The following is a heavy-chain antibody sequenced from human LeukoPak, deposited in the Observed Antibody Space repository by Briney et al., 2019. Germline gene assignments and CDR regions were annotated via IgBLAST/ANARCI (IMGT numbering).Heavy chain of an antibody. CDR1: GFTFDDYA. CDR3: AKAFYCSSTSCYSD. V-gene: IGHV3-9*01. J-gene: IGHJ4*02. Sequence: GGSLRLSCAASGFTFDDYAMHWVRQAPGKGLEWVSGISWNSGSIGYADSVKGRFTISRDNAKNSLYLQMNSLRAEDTALYYCAKAFYCSSTSCYSDWGQGTLVTVPS. D-gene: IGHD2-2*01. CDR2: ISWNSGSI.